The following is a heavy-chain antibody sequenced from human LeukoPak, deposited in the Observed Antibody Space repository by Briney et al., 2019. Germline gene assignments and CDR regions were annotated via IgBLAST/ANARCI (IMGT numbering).Heavy chain of an antibody. CDR3: AKAPVEAMDSHPY. Sequence: GGSLRLSCAASGFTFSSYAMSWVRQAPGKGLEWVSAISGSGGSAYYADSVKGRFTISRDNSKNTLYLQMNSLRAEDTAVYYCAKAPVEAMDSHPYWGQGTLVTVSP. CDR2: ISGSGGSA. CDR1: GFTFSSYA. D-gene: IGHD5-18*01. J-gene: IGHJ4*02. V-gene: IGHV3-23*01.